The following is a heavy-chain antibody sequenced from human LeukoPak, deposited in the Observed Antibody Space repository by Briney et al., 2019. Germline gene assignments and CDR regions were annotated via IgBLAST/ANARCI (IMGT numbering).Heavy chain of an antibody. CDR1: GFTFSSYA. Sequence: GGSLRLSCAASGFTFSSYAMSWVRQAPGKGLEWVSAISGSGGSTYYADSVKGRFTISSDNSKNTLYLQMNSLRAEGTAVYYCAKGVVPAAMGYYYYMDVWGKGTTVTVSS. CDR2: ISGSGGST. J-gene: IGHJ6*03. D-gene: IGHD2-2*01. CDR3: AKGVVPAAMGYYYYMDV. V-gene: IGHV3-23*01.